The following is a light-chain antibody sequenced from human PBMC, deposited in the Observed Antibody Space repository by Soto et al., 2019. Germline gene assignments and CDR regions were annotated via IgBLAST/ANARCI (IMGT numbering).Light chain of an antibody. CDR1: QSLLHSSGHNC. J-gene: IGKJ4*01. Sequence: IVMTQSPLSLPVTPGEPASISCRSSQSLLHSSGHNCLDWYLQKPGQSPQLLIYFGSNRASGVPDRFSGTGSGTDFTLKISRVEAEDVGHYYCMQTRQTPLTVGGGTKVEIK. CDR3: MQTRQTPLT. V-gene: IGKV2-28*01. CDR2: FGS.